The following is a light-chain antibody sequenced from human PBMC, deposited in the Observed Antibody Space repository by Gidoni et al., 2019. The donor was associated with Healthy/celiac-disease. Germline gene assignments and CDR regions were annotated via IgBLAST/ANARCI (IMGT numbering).Light chain of an antibody. J-gene: IGLJ2*01. CDR2: DVS. CDR3: SSYTSSSTVV. V-gene: IGLV2-14*03. Sequence: SALTQPASVSRSPGQSTTISCTGTSSDVGGYNYVSWYQQPPGKAPKLMIYDVSNRPSGVSPRFSGSKSGNTASMIISGLPAEDVADYSCSSYTSSSTVVFGGGTKLSVL. CDR1: SSDVGGYNY.